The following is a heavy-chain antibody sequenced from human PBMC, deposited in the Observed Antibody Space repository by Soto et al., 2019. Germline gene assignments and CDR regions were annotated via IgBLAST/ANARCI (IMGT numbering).Heavy chain of an antibody. CDR3: ARGWETTYAFWSGSRGPYDY. V-gene: IGHV3-48*01. CDR2: ISSSSSTI. D-gene: IGHD3-3*01. Sequence: EVQLVESGGGLVQPGGSLRLSCAASGFTFSSYSMNWVRQAPGKGLEWVSYISSSSSTIYYADSVKGRFTISRDNAKNSMYLQMNSLRAEDTAVYYCARGWETTYAFWSGSRGPYDYWGQGTLVTVSS. CDR1: GFTFSSYS. J-gene: IGHJ4*02.